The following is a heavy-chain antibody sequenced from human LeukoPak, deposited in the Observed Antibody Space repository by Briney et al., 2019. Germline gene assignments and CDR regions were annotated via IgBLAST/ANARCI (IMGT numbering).Heavy chain of an antibody. V-gene: IGHV3-15*01. CDR3: STGPTRISMIRGVVITDY. Sequence: GGSLRLSCAASGFTFSSYAMHWVRQAPGKGLEWVGRIKSKTDGGTTDYAAPVKGRFTISRDDSKNTLYLQMNRLKTEDTAVYYCSTGPTRISMIRGVVITDYWGQGTLVTVSS. CDR2: IKSKTDGGTT. J-gene: IGHJ4*02. D-gene: IGHD3-10*01. CDR1: GFTFSSYA.